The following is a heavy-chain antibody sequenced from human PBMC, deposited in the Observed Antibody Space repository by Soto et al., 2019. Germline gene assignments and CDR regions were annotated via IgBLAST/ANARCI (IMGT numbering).Heavy chain of an antibody. CDR1: GFTFSTYD. Sequence: PRGSLRLSCVASGFTFSTYDMNWVRQAPGKGLEWVSSINRASIYIYYADSVRGRFTISRDNAKNSLYLQMDSLRVEDTAVYYCARRTVTTYHYFDYWGQGTLVTVSS. CDR2: INRASIYI. J-gene: IGHJ4*02. D-gene: IGHD4-17*01. CDR3: ARRTVTTYHYFDY. V-gene: IGHV3-21*01.